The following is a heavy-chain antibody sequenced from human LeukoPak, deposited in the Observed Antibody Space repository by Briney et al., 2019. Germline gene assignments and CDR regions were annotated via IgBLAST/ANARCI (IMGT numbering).Heavy chain of an antibody. J-gene: IGHJ5*02. V-gene: IGHV4-39*07. Sequence: SETLSLTCTVSGGSISSSSYYWGWIRQPPGKGLEWIGSIYYSGSTYYNPSLKSRVTISVDTSKNQFSLKLSSVTAADTAVYYCARGIPYYDILTGFYPNWFDPWGQGTLVTVSS. CDR2: IYYSGST. CDR3: ARGIPYYDILTGFYPNWFDP. CDR1: GGSISSSSYY. D-gene: IGHD3-9*01.